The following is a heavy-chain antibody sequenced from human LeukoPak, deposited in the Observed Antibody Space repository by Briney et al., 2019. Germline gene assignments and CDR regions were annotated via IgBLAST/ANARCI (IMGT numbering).Heavy chain of an antibody. CDR2: IYSGGGT. CDR1: GFIVRSNY. D-gene: IGHD3-3*01. Sequence: PGGSLRLSCAASGFIVRSNYMSWVRQAPGKGLEWVSVIYSGGGTYYADSVKGRFTISRDNSQNTLYLQMNSLRAEDTAVYYCARHHPDVLRILEWLLVFDYWGQGTLVTVSS. V-gene: IGHV3-53*01. J-gene: IGHJ4*02. CDR3: ARHHPDVLRILEWLLVFDY.